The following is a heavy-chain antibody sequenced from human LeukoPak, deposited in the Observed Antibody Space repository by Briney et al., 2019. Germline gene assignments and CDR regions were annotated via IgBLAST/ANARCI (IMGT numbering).Heavy chain of an antibody. Sequence: GGSLRLSCAASGFTFSSYEMHWVRQAPGKGLEYVSAISSNGDSTYYANFVKGRFIISRDNSKNTLYLQMGSLRPEDMAVYYCARARPGDVWGEGTTVTVSS. CDR2: ISSNGDST. CDR3: ARARPGDV. V-gene: IGHV3-64*01. CDR1: GFTFSSYE. J-gene: IGHJ6*04.